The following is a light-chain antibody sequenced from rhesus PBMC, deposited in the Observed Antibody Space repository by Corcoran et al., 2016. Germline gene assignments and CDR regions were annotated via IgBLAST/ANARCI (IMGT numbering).Light chain of an antibody. CDR3: SSYSGSNTYV. V-gene: IGLV2-32*02. Sequence: QAALTQPRSLSASPGRSVTISCTGTSRDIGGYNDVSWYQQHPGTAPKLMIYEVSKRPSGVSDRFSGSKSGNTASLSISGLQAEDEADYYCSSYSGSNTYVFGSGTKMTVL. CDR2: EVS. CDR1: SRDIGGYND. J-gene: IGLJ6*01.